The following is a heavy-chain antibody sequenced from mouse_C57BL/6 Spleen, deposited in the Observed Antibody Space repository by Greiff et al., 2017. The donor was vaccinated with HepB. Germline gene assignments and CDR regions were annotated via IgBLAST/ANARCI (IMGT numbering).Heavy chain of an antibody. D-gene: IGHD1-1*01. J-gene: IGHJ2*01. V-gene: IGHV1-55*01. Sequence: QVQLKESGAELVKPGASVKMSCKASGYTFTSYWITWVKQRPGQGLEWIGDIYPGSGSTNYNEKFKSKATLTVDTSSSTAYMQLSSLTSEDSAVYYCASYGSDYWGQGTTLTVSS. CDR1: GYTFTSYW. CDR3: ASYGSDY. CDR2: IYPGSGST.